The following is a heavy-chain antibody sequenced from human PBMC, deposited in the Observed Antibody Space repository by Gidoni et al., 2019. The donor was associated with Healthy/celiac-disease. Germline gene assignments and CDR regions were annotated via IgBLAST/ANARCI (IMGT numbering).Heavy chain of an antibody. J-gene: IGHJ4*02. CDR2: ISSSSSTI. CDR1: GFTLSSYS. CDR3: ARDAYSSSWYGIDY. Sequence: EVQLVESGGGLVQPGGSLRLSCAASGFTLSSYSMNWVRQAPGKGLEWVSYISSSSSTIYYADSGKGRFTISRDNAKNSLYLQMNSLRDEDTAVYYCARDAYSSSWYGIDYWGQGTLVTVSS. V-gene: IGHV3-48*02. D-gene: IGHD6-13*01.